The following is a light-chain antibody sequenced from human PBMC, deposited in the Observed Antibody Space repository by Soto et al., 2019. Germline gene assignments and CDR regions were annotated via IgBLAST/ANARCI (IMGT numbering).Light chain of an antibody. CDR2: GAS. V-gene: IGKV3-20*01. J-gene: IGKJ2*01. CDR1: QSLSSSY. Sequence: EIVLTQSPGALSLSPGEGATLSCRASQSLSSSYVAWYQQKVGQPPRLLIYGASNRATGIPDRFSGSWSGTEFTLTISRPEPEDFAVYYCQQYGISPSYTFAQGTKLEIK. CDR3: QQYGISPSYT.